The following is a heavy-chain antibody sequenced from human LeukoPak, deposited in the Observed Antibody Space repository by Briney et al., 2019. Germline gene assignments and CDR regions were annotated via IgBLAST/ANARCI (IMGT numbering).Heavy chain of an antibody. CDR3: ARSGYSYGSPYSFDY. CDR1: GYRFTSYW. D-gene: IGHD5-18*01. V-gene: IGHV5-51*01. Sequence: GESLKISCKGSGYRFTSYWIGWVRKMPGKGLEWMGIIYPGDSDTRYSPSFQGQVTISADKSISTAYLQWSSLKASDTAMYYCARSGYSYGSPYSFDYWGQGTLVTVSS. CDR2: IYPGDSDT. J-gene: IGHJ4*02.